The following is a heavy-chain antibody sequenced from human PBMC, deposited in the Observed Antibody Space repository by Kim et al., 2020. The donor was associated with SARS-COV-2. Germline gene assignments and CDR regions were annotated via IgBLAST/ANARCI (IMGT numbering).Heavy chain of an antibody. CDR1: GFTFSSYG. Sequence: GGSLRLSCAASGFTFSSYGMHWVRQAPGKGLEWVAVISYDGSNKYYADSVKGRFTISRDNSKNTLYLQMNSLRAEDTAVYYCAKGKGGATLDYWGQGTL. CDR3: AKGKGGATLDY. D-gene: IGHD1-26*01. J-gene: IGHJ4*02. CDR2: ISYDGSNK. V-gene: IGHV3-30*18.